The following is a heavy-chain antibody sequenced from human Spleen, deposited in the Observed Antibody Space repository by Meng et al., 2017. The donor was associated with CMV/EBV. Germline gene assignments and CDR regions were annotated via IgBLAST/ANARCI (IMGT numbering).Heavy chain of an antibody. V-gene: IGHV3-30*04. CDR1: GFTFSNYP. CDR3: ARDRGSSGYSYGVVDY. D-gene: IGHD5-18*01. J-gene: IGHJ4*02. CDR2: ISYDGTTK. Sequence: GESLKISCAASGFTFSNYPTHWVRQAPGKGLEWVAIISYDGTTKYYADSVKGRFTISRDNSKSTLYLQMNSLRAEDTAVYYCARDRGSSGYSYGVVDYWGQGTLVTVSS.